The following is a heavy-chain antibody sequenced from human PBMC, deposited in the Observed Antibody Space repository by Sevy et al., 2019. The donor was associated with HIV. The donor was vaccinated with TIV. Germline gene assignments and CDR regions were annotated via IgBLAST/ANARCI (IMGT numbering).Heavy chain of an antibody. J-gene: IGHJ3*02. CDR1: GFTFSSYR. CDR2: IRQDGSEK. CDR3: ARHWWDHDAFDI. Sequence: GGSLRLSCAASGFTFSSYRMSWVRQAPGKGLEWAANIRQDGSEKYYVDSVKGRFTISGDYAMNSLYLQMNSLRAEDTAVYYCARHWWDHDAFDIWGQGTMVTVSS. V-gene: IGHV3-7*01. D-gene: IGHD1-26*01.